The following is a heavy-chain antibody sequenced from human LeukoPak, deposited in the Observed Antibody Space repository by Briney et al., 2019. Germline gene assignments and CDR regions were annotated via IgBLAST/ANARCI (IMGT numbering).Heavy chain of an antibody. Sequence: SETLSLTCTVSGGSISSYYWSWIRQPAGKGLEWIGRIYTSGSTNYNPSLKSRVTMSVATSKNQFSLKLSSVTAADTAVYYCAREGLNYDILTGYFPDYWGQGTLVTVSS. CDR2: IYTSGST. CDR3: AREGLNYDILTGYFPDY. J-gene: IGHJ4*02. CDR1: GGSISSYY. D-gene: IGHD3-9*01. V-gene: IGHV4-4*07.